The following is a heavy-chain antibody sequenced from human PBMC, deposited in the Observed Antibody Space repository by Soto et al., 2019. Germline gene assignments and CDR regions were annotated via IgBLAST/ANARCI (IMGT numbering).Heavy chain of an antibody. CDR3: ARVHSSSWLYGMDV. J-gene: IGHJ6*02. V-gene: IGHV1-8*01. CDR1: GYTFTNYD. Sequence: QVQLVQSGAEVKKPGASVKVSCKASGYTFTNYDLNWVRQATGQGLESMGWMNPNSGNTDYAQKFQGRVTMTRNTYISTADMELSSLRSEDTAVYYCARVHSSSWLYGMDVWGQGTTVTVSS. D-gene: IGHD6-13*01. CDR2: MNPNSGNT.